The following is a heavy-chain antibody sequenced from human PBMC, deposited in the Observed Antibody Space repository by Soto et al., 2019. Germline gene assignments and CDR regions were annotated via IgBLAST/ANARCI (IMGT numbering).Heavy chain of an antibody. J-gene: IGHJ5*02. V-gene: IGHV3-23*01. Sequence: EVQLLESGGGLVQPGGSLRLSCAASGFTFSSYAMSWVRQAPGKGLEWVSAISGSGGSTYYADSVKGRFTISSDNSKNTLYLQMNSLRAEDTAVYYCAKDRINVLLFLEWFGWFDPWGQGTLVTVSS. D-gene: IGHD3-3*01. CDR3: AKDRINVLLFLEWFGWFDP. CDR2: ISGSGGST. CDR1: GFTFSSYA.